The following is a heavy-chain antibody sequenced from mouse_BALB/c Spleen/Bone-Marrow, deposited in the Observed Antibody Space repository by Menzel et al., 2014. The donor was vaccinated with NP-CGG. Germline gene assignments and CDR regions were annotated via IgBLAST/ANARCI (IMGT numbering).Heavy chain of an antibody. J-gene: IGHJ2*01. CDR3: PRKYWDS. CDR1: GYPYSSYW. V-gene: IGHV1-80*01. Sequence: VMLVDSGAGLVRPGSSVKISCRASGYPYSSYWMNWVKQMPGQGLEWFGQIYPGDGATNYHGKVKGSATLTTDKSSSIPSLQPKSLTSEDSAGSCCPRKYWDSWGQGTTLTVSS. D-gene: IGHD2-10*02. CDR2: IYPGDGAT.